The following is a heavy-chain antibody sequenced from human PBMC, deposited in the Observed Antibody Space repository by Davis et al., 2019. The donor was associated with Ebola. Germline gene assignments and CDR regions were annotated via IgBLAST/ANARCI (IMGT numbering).Heavy chain of an antibody. V-gene: IGHV1-69*13. D-gene: IGHD5-18*01. Sequence: SVKVSCKASGGTFSSYAISWVRQAPGQGLEWMGGIIPIFGTANYAQKFQGRVTITADESTSTAYMELSSLRSEDTAVYYCARGSDTAMVTDYEFDYWGQGTLVTVSS. CDR3: ARGSDTAMVTDYEFDY. CDR2: IIPIFGTA. J-gene: IGHJ4*02. CDR1: GGTFSSYA.